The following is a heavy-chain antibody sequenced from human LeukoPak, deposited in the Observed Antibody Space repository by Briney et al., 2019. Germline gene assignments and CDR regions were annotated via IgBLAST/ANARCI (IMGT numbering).Heavy chain of an antibody. CDR3: AKWVGTLGSLDF. J-gene: IGHJ4*02. CDR2: ISSVSNAI. CDR1: GFTFGSYS. Sequence: GGSLRFSCAASGFTFGSYSMNWVRQAPGKGLEWLSYISSVSNAIYYADSVKGRFTISRDNGKNSLYLQLNSLRAEDTAVYYCAKWVGTLGSLDFWGQGTLVTVSS. D-gene: IGHD1-7*01. V-gene: IGHV3-48*04.